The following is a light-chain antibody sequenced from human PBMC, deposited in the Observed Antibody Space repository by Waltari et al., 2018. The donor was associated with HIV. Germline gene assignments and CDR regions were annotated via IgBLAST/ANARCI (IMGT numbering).Light chain of an antibody. CDR1: RAAFDISIL. CDR2: ELI. CDR3: TSYTSNATLL. Sequence: HSALTQPAPVCASPGQPLTISCTGTRAAFDISILIPWYQQRPGKVPKVIIYELISRPSGVSNRFSGSKSGNTASLTISGLQAEDEADYYCTSYTSNATLLFGGGTKVTVL. J-gene: IGLJ3*02. V-gene: IGLV2-14*01.